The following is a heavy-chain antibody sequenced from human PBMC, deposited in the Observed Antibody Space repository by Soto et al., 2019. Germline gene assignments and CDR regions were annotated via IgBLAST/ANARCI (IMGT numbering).Heavy chain of an antibody. V-gene: IGHV4-31*03. CDR3: ARDHLGDYADYTHWYFDL. CDR1: GGSISSGGYY. Sequence: QVQLQESGPGLVKPSQTLSLTCTVSGGSISSGGYYWSWIRQHPGKGLEWIGYIYYSGSTYYNPSLKSRVTISVDTSKNQFSLKLSSVIAADTAVYYCARDHLGDYADYTHWYFDLWDRGTLVTVSS. J-gene: IGHJ2*01. CDR2: IYYSGST. D-gene: IGHD4-17*01.